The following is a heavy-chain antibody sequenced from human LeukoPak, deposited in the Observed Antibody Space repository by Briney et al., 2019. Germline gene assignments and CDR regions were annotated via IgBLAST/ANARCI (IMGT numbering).Heavy chain of an antibody. CDR2: INHSGST. V-gene: IGHV4-34*01. J-gene: IGHJ4*02. CDR1: GGSFSGYY. CDR3: ARARGYYDFWSGGRSLFDY. D-gene: IGHD3-3*01. Sequence: SETLSLTCAVYGGSFSGYYWSWIRQPPGKGLEWIGEINHSGSTNYNPSLKSRVTISVDTSKNQFSLKLSSVTAADTAVYYCARARGYYDFWSGGRSLFDYWGQGTLVTVSS.